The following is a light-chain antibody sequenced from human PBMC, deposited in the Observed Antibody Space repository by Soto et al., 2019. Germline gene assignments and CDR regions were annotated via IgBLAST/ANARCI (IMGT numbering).Light chain of an antibody. V-gene: IGKV1-6*01. CDR1: QSISSY. CDR2: AAS. Sequence: IQMTQSPSSLSASVGDRVTITCRASQSISSYLNWYQQKPGKAPKLLIYAASSLQSGVPSRFSGSGSGTDFTLTISSLQPEDFGTYYCLQDYNYPRTFGQGTKVDI. J-gene: IGKJ1*01. CDR3: LQDYNYPRT.